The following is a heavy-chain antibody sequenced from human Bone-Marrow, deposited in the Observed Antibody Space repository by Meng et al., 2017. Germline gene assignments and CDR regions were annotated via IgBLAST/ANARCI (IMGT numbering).Heavy chain of an antibody. CDR2: MSWNSGNI. CDR3: ARVRVPAAMNQKDYYYYGMDV. V-gene: IGHV3-9*01. J-gene: IGHJ6*02. D-gene: IGHD2-2*01. Sequence: SLKISCAASGFTFDDNAMHWVRQAPGKGLERVSGMSWNSGNIDYADSVKGRFTISRDNAKNSLYLEMSSLRAEDTAVYYCARVRVPAAMNQKDYYYYGMDVWGQGTTVTVSS. CDR1: GFTFDDNA.